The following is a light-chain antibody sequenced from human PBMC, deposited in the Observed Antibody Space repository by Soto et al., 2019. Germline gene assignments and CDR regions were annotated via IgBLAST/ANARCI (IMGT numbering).Light chain of an antibody. Sequence: VLTQPRSVSGSPGQSVTISCTGTSSDVGGYNYVSWYQQHPGKAPKLMIYDVSKRPSGVPDRFSGSKSGNTASLTISGLQAEDEADYYCCSYAGSYVFGTGTKVTVL. CDR1: SSDVGGYNY. CDR2: DVS. J-gene: IGLJ1*01. V-gene: IGLV2-11*01. CDR3: CSYAGSYV.